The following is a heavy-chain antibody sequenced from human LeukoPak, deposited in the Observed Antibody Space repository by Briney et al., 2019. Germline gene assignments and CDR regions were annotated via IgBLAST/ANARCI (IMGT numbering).Heavy chain of an antibody. D-gene: IGHD4-17*01. CDR3: ARARYPYDLHYYGDYYFDY. J-gene: IGHJ4*02. Sequence: ASVKVSCKASGYTFTSYGISWVRQAPGQGLEWMGWISAYNGNTNYAQKLQGRVTMTTDTSTSTAYMELRSLRSDDTAVYYCARARYPYDLHYYGDYYFDYWGQGTLVTVSS. CDR1: GYTFTSYG. V-gene: IGHV1-18*01. CDR2: ISAYNGNT.